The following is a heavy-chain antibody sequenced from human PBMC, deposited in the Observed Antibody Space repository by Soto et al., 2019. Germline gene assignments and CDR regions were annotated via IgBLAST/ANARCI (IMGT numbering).Heavy chain of an antibody. D-gene: IGHD6-13*01. V-gene: IGHV3-30*18. CDR2: ISYDGSNK. CDR1: GFTFSSYG. CDR3: ANVHSSSWTFDY. J-gene: IGHJ4*02. Sequence: QVQLVESGGGVVQPGRSLRLSCAASGFTFSSYGMHWVRQAPGKGLEWVAVISYDGSNKYYADSVKGRFTISRDNSKNTLYLQMNSLRAEDTAGYYCANVHSSSWTFDYWGQGTLVTVSS.